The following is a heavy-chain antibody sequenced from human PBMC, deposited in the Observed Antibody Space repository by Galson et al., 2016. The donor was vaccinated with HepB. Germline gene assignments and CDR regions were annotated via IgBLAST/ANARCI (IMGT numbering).Heavy chain of an antibody. V-gene: IGHV4-61*08. Sequence: ETLSLTCIVSGGSVSSAAYYWTWIRQPPGKGLEWVGYVFYSGNSGSTNYNPSLKSRVTILVDTSRNQFSLNLRSVTASDTAIYYCAREQSSGSFYNVGYYYGLDVWGQGTTVTVSS. J-gene: IGHJ6*02. CDR1: GGSVSSAAYY. CDR3: AREQSSGSFYNVGYYYGLDV. D-gene: IGHD3-10*01. CDR2: VFYSGNSGST.